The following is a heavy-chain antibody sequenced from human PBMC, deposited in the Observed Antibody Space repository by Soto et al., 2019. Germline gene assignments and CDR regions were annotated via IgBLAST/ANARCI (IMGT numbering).Heavy chain of an antibody. J-gene: IGHJ5*02. CDR2: IYYSGST. CDR3: ARWWSGSRQGFDP. CDR1: GGSISSGDYD. V-gene: IGHV4-31*03. Sequence: QVQLQESGPGLVKPSQTLSLTCTVSGGSISSGDYDWSWIRQHPGKGLEWIGYIYYSGSTYYNPSLKSRVTISVDTSKNQFSLKLSSVTAADTAVYYCARWWSGSRQGFDPWGQGTRVTVSS. D-gene: IGHD3-3*01.